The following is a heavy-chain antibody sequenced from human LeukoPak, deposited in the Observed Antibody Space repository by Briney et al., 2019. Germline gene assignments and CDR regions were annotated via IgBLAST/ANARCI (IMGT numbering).Heavy chain of an antibody. CDR3: ARGLMHSRTSYDY. D-gene: IGHD6-13*01. CDR2: MDPNRGTT. CDR1: GYPFSTSE. J-gene: IGHJ4*02. Sequence: ASVKVSFKASGYPFSTSEINWVRKAAGQGLQWMGWMDPNRGTTGYAQKFQGRVAMTKNTSISTAYMELSSLRPDDTAVYYCARGLMHSRTSYDYWGQGTLVTVSS. V-gene: IGHV1-8*02.